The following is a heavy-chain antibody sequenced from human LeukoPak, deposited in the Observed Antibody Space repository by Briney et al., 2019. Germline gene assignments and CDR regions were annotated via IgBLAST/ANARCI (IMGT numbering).Heavy chain of an antibody. V-gene: IGHV3-23*01. CDR1: GITFSTYA. D-gene: IGHD3-10*01. CDR3: ATGGSMAHEGIHS. J-gene: IGHJ4*02. Sequence: GGSLRLSCVTSGITFSTYAMSWVRQAPGKGLEWVSSISNTGGFTYHADSMKGRFTISRDNPKNTLFLQMESLRGDDTAVYFCATGGSMAHEGIHSWGQGTLVIVSS. CDR2: ISNTGGFT.